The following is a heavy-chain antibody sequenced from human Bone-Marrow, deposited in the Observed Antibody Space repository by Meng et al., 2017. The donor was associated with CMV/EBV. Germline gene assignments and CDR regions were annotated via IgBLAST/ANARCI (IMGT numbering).Heavy chain of an antibody. D-gene: IGHD6-19*01. CDR1: GGTFSSYA. CDR2: IIPIFGTA. V-gene: IGHV1-69*05. CDR3: AKDAVAVAGTWWFDP. Sequence: SVKVSCKASGGTFSSYAISWVRQAPGQGLEWMGGIIPIFGTANYAQKFQGRVTITTDESTSTAYMELSSLRSEDTAVYYCAKDAVAVAGTWWFDPWGQGTLVTVSS. J-gene: IGHJ5*02.